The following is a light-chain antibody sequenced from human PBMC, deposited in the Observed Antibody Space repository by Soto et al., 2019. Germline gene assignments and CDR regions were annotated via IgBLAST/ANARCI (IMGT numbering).Light chain of an antibody. V-gene: IGKV3-15*01. CDR2: GAS. Sequence: EIVMTQSAATLSVSPGERATLSCRASQSVSSNLAWYQQKPGQAPRLLIDGASTRATGIPARFSGSGYGTEFTLTISSLKSEDFAVYYCQQYNDWPWTFGQGTKVEIK. J-gene: IGKJ1*01. CDR3: QQYNDWPWT. CDR1: QSVSSN.